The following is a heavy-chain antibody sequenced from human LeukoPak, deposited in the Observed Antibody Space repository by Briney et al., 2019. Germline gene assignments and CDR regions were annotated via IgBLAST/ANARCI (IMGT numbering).Heavy chain of an antibody. CDR3: ARGYDSSGYFSD. V-gene: IGHV7-4-1*02. CDR1: GYTFCSNA. Sequence: PWASVKVSCKASGYTFCSNAINWVRQAPGQGLEWMGWIDTNTGNPTYAQGFTGQFVFSLDTSVSTAYLQISSLKAEDTAEYFCARGYDSSGYFSDWGQGTLVTVSS. D-gene: IGHD3-22*01. J-gene: IGHJ4*02. CDR2: IDTNTGNP.